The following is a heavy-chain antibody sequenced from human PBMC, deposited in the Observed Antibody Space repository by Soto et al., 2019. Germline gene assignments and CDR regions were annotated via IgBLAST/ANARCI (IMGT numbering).Heavy chain of an antibody. D-gene: IGHD1-1*01. CDR3: AKDRDPGETTDGGEYFDY. Sequence: EVQLVESGGGLVQPGRSLRLSCAASGFTFDDYAMHWVRQAPGKGLEWVSGLSWNSGIIGYADSVKGRFTISRDNAKNPLYLQMTSLRADDTALYYCAKDRDPGETTDGGEYFDYWGQGTLVTVSS. CDR1: GFTFDDYA. J-gene: IGHJ4*02. CDR2: LSWNSGII. V-gene: IGHV3-9*01.